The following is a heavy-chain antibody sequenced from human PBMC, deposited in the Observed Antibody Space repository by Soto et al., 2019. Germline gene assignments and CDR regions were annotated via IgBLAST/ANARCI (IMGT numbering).Heavy chain of an antibody. V-gene: IGHV3-23*01. D-gene: IGHD6-19*01. CDR1: GFTFSSYA. Sequence: GGSLRLSCAASGFTFSSYAMSWVRQAPGKGLEWVSAISGSGGSTYYADSVKGRFTISRDNSKNTLYLQMNSLGAEDTAVYYCAKGAEWLVRRVADAFDIWGQGTMVTVSS. CDR3: AKGAEWLVRRVADAFDI. J-gene: IGHJ3*02. CDR2: ISGSGGST.